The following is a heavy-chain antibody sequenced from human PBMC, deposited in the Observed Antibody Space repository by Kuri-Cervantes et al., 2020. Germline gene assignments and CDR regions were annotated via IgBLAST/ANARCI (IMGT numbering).Heavy chain of an antibody. Sequence: ASVTVSFQVSGYTLTELSMHWVRQAPGKGLEWMGGFDPEDGETIYAQKFQGRVTMTEDTSTDTAYMELSSLRSEDTAVYYCATDGMLTKWELEHFDYWGQGTLVTVSS. J-gene: IGHJ4*02. D-gene: IGHD1-26*01. V-gene: IGHV1-24*01. CDR2: FDPEDGET. CDR1: GYTLTELS. CDR3: ATDGMLTKWELEHFDY.